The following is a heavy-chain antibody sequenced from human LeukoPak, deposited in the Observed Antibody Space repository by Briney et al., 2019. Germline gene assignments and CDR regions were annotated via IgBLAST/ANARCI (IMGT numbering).Heavy chain of an antibody. V-gene: IGHV3-30*04. CDR1: GFTFSSYA. CDR3: ARSLDIIAVAGTTTDY. D-gene: IGHD6-19*01. Sequence: GGSLRLSCAASGFTFSSYAMHWVRQAPGKGLEWVAVISYDGSNKYYADSVKGRFTISRDNSKNTLYLQMNSLRAEDTAVYYCARSLDIIAVAGTTTDYWGQGTLVTVSS. CDR2: ISYDGSNK. J-gene: IGHJ4*02.